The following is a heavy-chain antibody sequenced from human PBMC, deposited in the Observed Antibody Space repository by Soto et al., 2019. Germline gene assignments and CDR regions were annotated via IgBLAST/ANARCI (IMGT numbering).Heavy chain of an antibody. Sequence: QVQLVQSGAEVKKPGSSVKVSCKASGGTFSSYTISWVRQAPGQGLEWMGRIIPILGIANYAQKFQGRVTITADKXTXTXXMELSSLRSEDTAVYYCARDHGGVVAPYYYYGMDVWGQGTTVTVSS. CDR2: IIPILGIA. V-gene: IGHV1-69*08. CDR3: ARDHGGVVAPYYYYGMDV. J-gene: IGHJ6*02. CDR1: GGTFSSYT. D-gene: IGHD3-16*01.